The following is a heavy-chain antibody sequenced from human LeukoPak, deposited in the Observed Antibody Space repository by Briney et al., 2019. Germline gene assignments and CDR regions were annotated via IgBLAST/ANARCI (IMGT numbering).Heavy chain of an antibody. J-gene: IGHJ4*02. V-gene: IGHV3-7*01. Sequence: GGSLRLSCAASGFTFSTYWMSWVRQAPGKGLEWVAHIKQDRSERYYVDSVKGRFAIARDNAKNSLYLQMNSLSAEDTAVYYCARDPSRGYNYGYGDYWGRGTLVIVSS. CDR2: IKQDRSER. CDR1: GFTFSTYW. CDR3: ARDPSRGYNYGYGDY. D-gene: IGHD5-18*01.